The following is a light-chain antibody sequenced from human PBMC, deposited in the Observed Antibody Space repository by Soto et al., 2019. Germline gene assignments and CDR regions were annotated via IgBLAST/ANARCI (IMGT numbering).Light chain of an antibody. CDR2: SAS. J-gene: IGKJ4*01. V-gene: IGKV3-20*01. Sequence: EVVLTQSPGTLSLSPGERVTLSCRASQSVASSYLAWYQQKPGRAPRLLFYSASSRATGIPDRFSGSGSGTDFTLTITSLQSEDFAVYYCQHYANWPLTFGGGTRVESK. CDR1: QSVASSY. CDR3: QHYANWPLT.